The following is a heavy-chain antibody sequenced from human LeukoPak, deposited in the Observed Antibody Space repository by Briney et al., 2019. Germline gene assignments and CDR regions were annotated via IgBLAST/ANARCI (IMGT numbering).Heavy chain of an antibody. D-gene: IGHD3-22*01. V-gene: IGHV3-11*05. CDR2: ISSSSSYT. CDR3: ARDSYYYDSSGYGAFDI. CDR1: GFTFSDYY. Sequence: GGSLRLSCAASGFTFSDYYMSWIRQAPGKGLEWVSYISSSSSYTNYADSVKGRFTISRDNAKNSLYLQMNSLRAEDTAVYCCARDSYYYDSSGYGAFDIWGQGTMVTVSS. J-gene: IGHJ3*02.